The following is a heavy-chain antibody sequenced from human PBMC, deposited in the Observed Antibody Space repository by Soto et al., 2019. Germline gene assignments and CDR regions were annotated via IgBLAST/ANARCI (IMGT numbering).Heavy chain of an antibody. J-gene: IGHJ4*02. D-gene: IGHD5-12*01. CDR3: ARDEVATINPSLTRYGFDY. CDR1: GFTFSSYA. V-gene: IGHV3-30*04. Sequence: GGSLRLSCAASGFTFSSYAMHWVRQAPGKGLEWVAVISHDGSNKYYADSVKGRFTISRDNSKNTLYLQMNSLRAEDTAVYYCARDEVATINPSLTRYGFDYWGQGTLVTVSP. CDR2: ISHDGSNK.